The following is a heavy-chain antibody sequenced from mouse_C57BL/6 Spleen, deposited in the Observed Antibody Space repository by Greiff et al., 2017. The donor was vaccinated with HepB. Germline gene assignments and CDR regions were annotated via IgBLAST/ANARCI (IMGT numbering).Heavy chain of an antibody. V-gene: IGHV14-2*01. CDR1: GFNIKDYY. CDR2: IDPEDGET. D-gene: IGHD1-1*01. J-gene: IGHJ1*03. Sequence: EVQLQQSGAELVKPGASVKLSCTASGFNIKDYYMHWVKQRTEQGLEWIGRIDPEDGETKYAPKFQGKANITADTSANTADLQLSSLTSEDTAVYYCARSPVGGYFDVWGTGTTVTVSS. CDR3: ARSPVGGYFDV.